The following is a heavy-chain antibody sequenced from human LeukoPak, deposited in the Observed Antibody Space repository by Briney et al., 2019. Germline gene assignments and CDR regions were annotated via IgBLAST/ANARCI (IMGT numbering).Heavy chain of an antibody. CDR1: GGSISSSSYY. D-gene: IGHD3-10*01. CDR2: IYYSGST. J-gene: IGHJ4*02. V-gene: IGHV4-39*02. CDR3: AREGYYGSGSYYDY. Sequence: SETLSLTCTVSGGSISSSSYYWGWIRQPPGKGLEWIGSIYYSGSTYYNPSLKSRVTISVDTSKNQFSLKLSSVTAADTAVYYCAREGYYGSGSYYDYWGQGTLVTVSS.